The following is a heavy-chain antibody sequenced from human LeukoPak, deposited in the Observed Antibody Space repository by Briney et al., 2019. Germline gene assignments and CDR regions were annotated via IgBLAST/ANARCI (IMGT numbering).Heavy chain of an antibody. D-gene: IGHD1-14*01. CDR3: ARGSPTTNKGAYGWFDP. V-gene: IGHV4-4*07. Sequence: PSETLSLTCSVSGGSITGYYWSWIRQPAGKGLEWLGRIYTSGSTNYNPSLKSRVTMSFDTSKNQFSLKLSSVTAADTAVYYCARGSPTTNKGAYGWFDPWGQGTLVTVSS. CDR1: GGSITGYY. J-gene: IGHJ5*02. CDR2: IYTSGST.